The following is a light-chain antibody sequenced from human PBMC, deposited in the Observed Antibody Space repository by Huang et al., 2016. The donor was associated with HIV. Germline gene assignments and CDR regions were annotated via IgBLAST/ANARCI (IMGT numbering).Light chain of an antibody. CDR2: AAA. V-gene: IGKV3-20*01. J-gene: IGKJ1*01. CDR1: QTVSNNF. Sequence: EIVLTQSPGTLSLSPGERDTLSCGASQTVSNNFLAWYQHKPGQAPRLLIYAAASRATGIPDRFSGSGSRRDFNLTISRLEPEDFAVYYCHQYGTSVGTFGPGTKVDVK. CDR3: HQYGTSVGT.